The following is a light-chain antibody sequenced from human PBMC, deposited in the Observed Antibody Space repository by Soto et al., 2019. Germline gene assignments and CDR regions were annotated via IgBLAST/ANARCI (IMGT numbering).Light chain of an antibody. V-gene: IGLV2-8*01. Sequence: QSALTQPPSASGSPGQSVTISCTGTSSDVGAYKYVSWYQQYPGKAPKLMIYEVSKRPSGVPDRFSGSKSGNTASLTVSGLEGEYGADYSCPFYVESNIWVFGGGTKLAVL. CDR3: PFYVESNIWV. J-gene: IGLJ3*02. CDR2: EVS. CDR1: SSDVGAYKY.